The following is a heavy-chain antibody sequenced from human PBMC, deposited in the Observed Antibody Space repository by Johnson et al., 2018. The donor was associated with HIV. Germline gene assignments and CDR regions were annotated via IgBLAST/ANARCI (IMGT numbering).Heavy chain of an antibody. J-gene: IGHJ3*02. CDR2: ISRDGGTE. V-gene: IGHV3-30*02. Sequence: QVQLVESGGGVVQPGGSLRLSCAASGFTFSSYGMHWVRQAPGKGLEWVAFISRDGGTEYYADSVQGRFAISRDNAKSTLYLLMNYLTHEDTAMYYCAVGIQLWFASEGDAFDIWGQGAMVSVSS. CDR1: GFTFSSYG. CDR3: AVGIQLWFASEGDAFDI. D-gene: IGHD5-18*01.